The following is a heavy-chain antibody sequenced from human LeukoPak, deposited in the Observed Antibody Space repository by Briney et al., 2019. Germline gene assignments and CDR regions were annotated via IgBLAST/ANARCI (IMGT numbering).Heavy chain of an antibody. D-gene: IGHD1-26*01. Sequence: GGSLRLSCAASGFTFSSYAMNWVRQAPGKGLEWVSYISSSGSTIYYADSVKGRFTISRDNAKNSLYLQMNSLGAEDTAVYYCARGGVGATRNGMDVWGQGTTVTVSS. CDR3: ARGGVGATRNGMDV. J-gene: IGHJ6*02. CDR1: GFTFSSYA. CDR2: ISSSGSTI. V-gene: IGHV3-48*03.